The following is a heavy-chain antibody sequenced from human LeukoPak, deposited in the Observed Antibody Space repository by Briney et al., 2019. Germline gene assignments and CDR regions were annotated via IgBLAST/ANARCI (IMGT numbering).Heavy chain of an antibody. CDR3: ARDPYEGGLDAFDI. CDR2: VYNSGST. D-gene: IGHD3-22*01. CDR1: GGSVRTYY. Sequence: PSETPSLTCAVSGGSVRTYYWNWIRQPPGKGLEWIGHVYNSGSTNYNPSLKSRVTISVDTSKNQFSLKLNSVTAADTAVYYCARDPYEGGLDAFDIWGQGTMVTVSS. V-gene: IGHV4-59*02. J-gene: IGHJ3*02.